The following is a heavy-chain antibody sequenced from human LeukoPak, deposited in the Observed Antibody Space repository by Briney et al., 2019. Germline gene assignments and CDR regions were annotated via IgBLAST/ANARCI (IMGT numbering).Heavy chain of an antibody. D-gene: IGHD5-12*01. CDR3: ARADIVATIFDY. J-gene: IGHJ4*02. V-gene: IGHV1-18*01. CDR2: ISDYNGNT. CDR1: GYTFTNFG. Sequence: ASVKVSYKASGYTFTNFGISWVRQAPGQGLEWMGWISDYNGNTNYAQKLQGRVTMTTDTSTSTTYMELRSLRSDDTAVYYCARADIVATIFDYWGQGTLVTVSS.